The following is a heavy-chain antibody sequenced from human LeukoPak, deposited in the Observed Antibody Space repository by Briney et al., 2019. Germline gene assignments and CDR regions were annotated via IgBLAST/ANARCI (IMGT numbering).Heavy chain of an antibody. J-gene: IGHJ4*02. CDR2: IYTSAST. Sequence: PSQTLSLTCTGSGCSISSGSYYWSWIRQPAGKGLEWMGRIYTSASTNYNPPLKSRVTISVDTSKSQFSLKLTSVTAADTAVYYCATIFGAANPVDYWGQGTLVTVSS. CDR1: GCSISSGSYY. D-gene: IGHD3-3*01. V-gene: IGHV4-61*02. CDR3: ATIFGAANPVDY.